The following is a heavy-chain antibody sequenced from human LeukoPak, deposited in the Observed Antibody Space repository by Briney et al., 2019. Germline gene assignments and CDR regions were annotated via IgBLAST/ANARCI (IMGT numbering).Heavy chain of an antibody. D-gene: IGHD6-13*01. J-gene: IGHJ3*02. Sequence: GGSLRLSCAASGFTVSSNYMSWVRQAPGKGLEWVSMIYSGGSTYYADSVKGRFTISRDNSKNTLYLQMNSLRAEDTAVYYCAKDDSSSWIDAFDIWGQGAMVTVSS. V-gene: IGHV3-66*01. CDR1: GFTVSSNY. CDR3: AKDDSSSWIDAFDI. CDR2: IYSGGST.